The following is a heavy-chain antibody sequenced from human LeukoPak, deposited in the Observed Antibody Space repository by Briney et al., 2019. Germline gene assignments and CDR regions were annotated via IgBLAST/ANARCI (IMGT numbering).Heavy chain of an antibody. CDR1: GYTFTGYY. Sequence: ASVKVSCKASGYTFTGYYMHWVRQAPGQGLEWMGWINPNSGGTNYAQKFQGRVTMTRDTSISTAYMELSRLRSDDTAVYYCARGRIWGYSYGAFDYWGQGTLVTVSS. D-gene: IGHD5-18*01. J-gene: IGHJ4*02. CDR3: ARGRIWGYSYGAFDY. CDR2: INPNSGGT. V-gene: IGHV1-2*02.